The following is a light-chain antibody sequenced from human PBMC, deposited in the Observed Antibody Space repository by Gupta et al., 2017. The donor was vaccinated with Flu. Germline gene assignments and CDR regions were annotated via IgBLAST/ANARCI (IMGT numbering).Light chain of an antibody. CDR1: SSDVGGYNF. V-gene: IGLV2-14*03. CDR2: DVH. J-gene: IGLJ1*01. CDR3: SSYTSSNNHV. Sequence: VLPQPASAAGPPGPSITISCTGTSSDVGGYNFVCWYQQHPGKAPKLMIYDVHKRPAAVSNRFSGSKSGNTASLTISELRAEDEADYYCSSYTSSNNHVFGTGTKLIVL.